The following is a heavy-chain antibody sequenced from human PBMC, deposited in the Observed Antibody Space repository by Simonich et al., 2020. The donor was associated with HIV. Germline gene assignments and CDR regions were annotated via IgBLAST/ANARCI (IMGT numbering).Heavy chain of an antibody. D-gene: IGHD7-27*01. CDR1: GFTFSTYW. Sequence: EVQLVESGGGLVKPGGSLRLSCAASGFTFSTYWMSWVRQTPGKGLGGVTNIRQDGIGKNYLDSVKGRFTISRDNAKNSLYLQMNSLRAEDTAMYYCARDAPWALDYWGQGTLVTVSS. CDR3: ARDAPWALDY. V-gene: IGHV3-7*01. J-gene: IGHJ4*02. CDR2: IRQDGIGK.